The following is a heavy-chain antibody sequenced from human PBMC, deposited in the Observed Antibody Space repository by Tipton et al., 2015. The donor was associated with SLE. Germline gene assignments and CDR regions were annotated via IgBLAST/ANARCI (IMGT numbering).Heavy chain of an antibody. V-gene: IGHV3-30*18. J-gene: IGHJ4*02. CDR3: AKGHSSYGSGIYYLFDH. CDR1: GFTFSNYA. CDR2: IYYDGSNK. D-gene: IGHD3-10*01. Sequence: SLRLSCAASGFTFSNYAMHWVRQAPGKGLEWVALIYYDGSNKNYVDSVRGRFTISRDNSKNTLFLQRNSLRTEDTAVYYCAKGHSSYGSGIYYLFDHWGQGTLVTVSS.